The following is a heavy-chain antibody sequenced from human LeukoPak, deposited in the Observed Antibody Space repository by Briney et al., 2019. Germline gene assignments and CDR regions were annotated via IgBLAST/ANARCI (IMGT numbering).Heavy chain of an antibody. J-gene: IGHJ4*02. CDR2: ISGRGDDT. D-gene: IGHD5-18*01. Sequence: GGSLRLSCAASGFIFSSYWMSWVRQAPGKGLEWVSAISGRGDDTNYADSVRGRFTISRDNSKNTLYLQMNSLRAEDTAVYYCARRSGYSFGYGLNWGQGTLVTVSS. CDR1: GFIFSSYW. CDR3: ARRSGYSFGYGLN. V-gene: IGHV3-23*01.